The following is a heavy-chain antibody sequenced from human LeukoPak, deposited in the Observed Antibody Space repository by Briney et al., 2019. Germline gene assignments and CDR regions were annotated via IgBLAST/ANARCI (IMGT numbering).Heavy chain of an antibody. V-gene: IGHV1-69*02. J-gene: IGHJ6*02. Sequence: SVKVSCKASGGTFSSYTISWVRQAPGQGLEWMGRIIPILGIANYAQKFQGRVTITADKSASTAYMELSSLRSEDTGVYNCARGGYGSGSFYYYYGMDVWGQGTTVTVSS. D-gene: IGHD3-10*01. CDR1: GGTFSSYT. CDR2: IIPILGIA. CDR3: ARGGYGSGSFYYYYGMDV.